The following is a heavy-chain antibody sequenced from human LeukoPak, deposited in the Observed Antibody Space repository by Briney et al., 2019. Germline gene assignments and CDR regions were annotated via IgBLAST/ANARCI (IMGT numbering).Heavy chain of an antibody. V-gene: IGHV3-73*01. D-gene: IGHD4-11*01. J-gene: IGHJ4*02. Sequence: PGGSLRLSCAASGFTFSGSAMHWVRQASGKGLEWVGRIRSKANSYATAYAASVKGRFTISRDDSKNTAYLQMNSLKSEDTAVYYCTRLVDYTDFDYWGQGTLVTVSS. CDR3: TRLVDYTDFDY. CDR1: GFTFSGSA. CDR2: IRSKANSYAT.